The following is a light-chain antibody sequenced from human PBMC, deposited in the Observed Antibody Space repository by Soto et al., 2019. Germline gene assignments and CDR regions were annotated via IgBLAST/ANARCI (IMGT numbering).Light chain of an antibody. CDR2: EVS. V-gene: IGLV2-14*01. CDR3: SSYTSIITLYV. Sequence: QSALTQPASVSGSPGQSITISCTVTSSDVGGYNYVPWYQQHPGKAPKLMIYEVSNRPSGVSNRFSGSKSGNTASLTISGLQAEDEADYYCSSYTSIITLYVFGSGTKVTVL. CDR1: SSDVGGYNY. J-gene: IGLJ1*01.